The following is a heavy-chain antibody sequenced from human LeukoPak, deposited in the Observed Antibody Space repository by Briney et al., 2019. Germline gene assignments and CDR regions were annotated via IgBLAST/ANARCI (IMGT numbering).Heavy chain of an antibody. CDR3: ARDWDYYGSGSYYTIGHAFDI. CDR2: IYYSGST. D-gene: IGHD3-10*01. CDR1: GGSISSYY. V-gene: IGHV4-59*01. J-gene: IGHJ3*02. Sequence: SETPSLTCTVSGGSISSYYWSWIRQPPGKGLEWIGYIYYSGSTNYNPSLKSRVTISVDTSKNQFSLKLSSVTAADTAVYYCARDWDYYGSGSYYTIGHAFDIWGQGTMVTVSS.